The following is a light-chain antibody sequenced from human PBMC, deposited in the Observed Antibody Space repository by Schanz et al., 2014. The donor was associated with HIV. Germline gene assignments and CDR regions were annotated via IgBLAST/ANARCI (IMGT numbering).Light chain of an antibody. J-gene: IGKJ5*01. V-gene: IGKV1-39*01. CDR3: QQSFLNPSIS. CDR2: GAS. CDR1: RGILGH. Sequence: DIQMTQSPSFLSSSVGDRVTITCRASRGILGHLNWYLQKSGKAPKVLISGASGLHSGVPLRFKGAGSGTNFSLTIDSLQPEDAALYFCQQSFLNPSISFGRGTQLDIK.